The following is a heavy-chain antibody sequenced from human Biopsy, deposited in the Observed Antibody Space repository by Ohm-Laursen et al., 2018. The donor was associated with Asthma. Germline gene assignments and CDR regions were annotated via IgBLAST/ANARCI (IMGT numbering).Heavy chain of an antibody. D-gene: IGHD3-3*01. CDR1: GFSFSEFV. J-gene: IGHJ4*02. CDR3: ASQSSGLDFWSGYYYFDY. CDR2: ISYDGSNK. V-gene: IGHV3-30*03. Sequence: SLRLSCTSSGFSFSEFVMHWVRQAPGKGLEWVAVISYDGSNKYYADSVKGRFTISRDNSKNTLYLQMNSLRAEDTAVYYCASQSSGLDFWSGYYYFDYWGQGTLVTVSS.